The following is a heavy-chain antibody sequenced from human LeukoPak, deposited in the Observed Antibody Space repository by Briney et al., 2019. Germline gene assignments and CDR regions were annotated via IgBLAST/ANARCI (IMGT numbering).Heavy chain of an antibody. V-gene: IGHV4-38-2*02. D-gene: IGHD6-19*01. J-gene: IGHJ5*02. CDR3: ARVGAVAGPRDWFDP. CDR2: IYHSGST. Sequence: SETLSLTCTVSGYSISSGYYWGWIRQPPGKGLEWIGSIYHSGSTYYNPSLKSRVTISVDTSKNQFSLKLSSVTAADTAVYYCARVGAVAGPRDWFDPWGQGTLVTVSS. CDR1: GYSISSGYY.